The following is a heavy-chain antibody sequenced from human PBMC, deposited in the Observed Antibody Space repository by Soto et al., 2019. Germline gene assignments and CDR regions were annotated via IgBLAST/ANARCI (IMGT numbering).Heavy chain of an antibody. V-gene: IGHV1-3*01. D-gene: IGHD3-3*01. CDR3: ARDRRQYYDFWSGYRFDY. CDR1: GYTFTSYA. CDR2: INAGNGNT. Sequence: SVKVSCKASGYTFTSYAMHWVRQAPGQRLEWMGWINAGNGNTKYSQKFQGRVTITRDTSASTAYMELSSLRSEDTAVYYCARDRRQYYDFWSGYRFDYWGQGTLVTVSS. J-gene: IGHJ4*02.